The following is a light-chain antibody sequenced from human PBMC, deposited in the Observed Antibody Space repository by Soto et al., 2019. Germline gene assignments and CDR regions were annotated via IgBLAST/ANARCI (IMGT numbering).Light chain of an antibody. V-gene: IGLV2-8*01. CDR1: SSDVGGYNY. J-gene: IGLJ2*01. Sequence: QSALTQPPSASGSPGQSVTISCTGTSSDVGGYNYVSWYQHHPGKAPKLMIYEVSNRPSGVPDRFSGSKSGNMASLTVSGLQAEDEADYYCSSYAGSNNFVVFGGGTKLTVL. CDR3: SSYAGSNNFVV. CDR2: EVS.